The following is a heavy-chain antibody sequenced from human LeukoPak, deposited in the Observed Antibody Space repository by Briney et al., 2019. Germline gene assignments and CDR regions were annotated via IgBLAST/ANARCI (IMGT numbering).Heavy chain of an antibody. D-gene: IGHD6-13*01. Sequence: GSSVTVSFKGSVGTFSTYAFSWVRPAPAQGLEWVGSIVPILGTANYAQNFQGRVTITADRSTTTAYMELSSLRSEDTAVYYCARVPQGSSWPYYFDYWGQGTLVTVSS. CDR1: VGTFSTYA. V-gene: IGHV1-69*04. J-gene: IGHJ4*02. CDR3: ARVPQGSSWPYYFDY. CDR2: IVPILGTA.